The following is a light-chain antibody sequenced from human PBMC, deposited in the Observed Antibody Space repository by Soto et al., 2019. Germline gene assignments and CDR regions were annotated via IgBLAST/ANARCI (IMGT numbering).Light chain of an antibody. CDR1: QSIRND. Sequence: AIQMTQSPSSLSASVGDRVTITCRASQSIRNDLGWYQQKPGKTPKLLIYAVSVLQSGVPSRFSGSGSGTDFTLTINGLQPEDFASYYCLLDYNFPRTFGQGTKVEIK. V-gene: IGKV1-6*01. J-gene: IGKJ1*01. CDR3: LLDYNFPRT. CDR2: AVS.